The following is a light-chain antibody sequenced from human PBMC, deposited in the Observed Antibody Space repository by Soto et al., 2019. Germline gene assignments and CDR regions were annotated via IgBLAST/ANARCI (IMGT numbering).Light chain of an antibody. CDR1: SSDFGDYNY. J-gene: IGLJ1*01. CDR3: GSYTTSSSV. CDR2: GVS. Sequence: QSVLTQPASVSGSPGQSITISCTGTSSDFGDYNYVSWYQQHPGKAPKLMIYGVSNRPSGVSPRFSGSKSGYTASLTISGLQTEDEAEYYCGSYTTSSSVFGTGTKVTVL. V-gene: IGLV2-14*03.